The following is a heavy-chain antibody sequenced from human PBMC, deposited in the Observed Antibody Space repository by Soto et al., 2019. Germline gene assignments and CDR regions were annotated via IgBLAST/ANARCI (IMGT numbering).Heavy chain of an antibody. D-gene: IGHD5-12*01. Sequence: GGSLRLSCAASGFTVSSYLMSWVRQAPGKGLEWVANIKQDGSEKYYVDSVKGRFTISRDNAKNSLYLQMNSLRAEDTAVYYCARDRATKAFDYWGQGTLVTVSS. CDR1: GFTVSSYL. V-gene: IGHV3-7*03. J-gene: IGHJ4*02. CDR3: ARDRATKAFDY. CDR2: IKQDGSEK.